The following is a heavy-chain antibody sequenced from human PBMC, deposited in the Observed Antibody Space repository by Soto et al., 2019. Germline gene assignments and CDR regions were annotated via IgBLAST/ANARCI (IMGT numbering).Heavy chain of an antibody. CDR3: ARDPPPNSGSYGAFDI. CDR2: IYHSGST. CDR1: GGSISSSNW. J-gene: IGHJ3*02. Sequence: SETLSLTCAVSGGSISSSNWWSWVRQPPGKGLEWIGEIYHSGSTNYNPSLKSRVTISVDKSKNQFSLKLSSVTAADTAVYYCARDPPPNSGSYGAFDILGQGTMVTVSS. V-gene: IGHV4-4*02. D-gene: IGHD1-26*01.